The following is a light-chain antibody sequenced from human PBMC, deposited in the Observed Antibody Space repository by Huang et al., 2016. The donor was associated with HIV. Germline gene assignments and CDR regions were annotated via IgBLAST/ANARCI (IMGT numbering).Light chain of an antibody. Sequence: EIVLTQSPGTLSLSPGERATLSCGASQSVRSDYLAWYQQKRGQAPRLLLYGASNSATGIPDRFSGSGSASYFTFTITRLEPEDFAVYYCQQYGNSLTFGGGTNVEIK. J-gene: IGKJ4*01. CDR1: QSVRSDY. CDR2: GAS. CDR3: QQYGNSLT. V-gene: IGKV3-20*01.